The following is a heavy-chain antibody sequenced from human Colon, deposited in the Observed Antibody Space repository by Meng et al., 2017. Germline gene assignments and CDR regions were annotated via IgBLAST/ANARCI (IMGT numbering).Heavy chain of an antibody. D-gene: IGHD2-8*01. CDR1: GYIFTDYF. J-gene: IGHJ5*02. Sequence: QMQLVQSGAEVRKPGASVKVSCKASGYIFTDYFIHWIRQAPGQGFEWLGRINPNSGGTNFARKFQGRVAMTRDTSTTTTYMELNTLTSDDTAVYYCARGRCTTASCYRVDPWGQGTLVTVSS. CDR3: ARGRCTTASCYRVDP. V-gene: IGHV1-2*06. CDR2: INPNSGGT.